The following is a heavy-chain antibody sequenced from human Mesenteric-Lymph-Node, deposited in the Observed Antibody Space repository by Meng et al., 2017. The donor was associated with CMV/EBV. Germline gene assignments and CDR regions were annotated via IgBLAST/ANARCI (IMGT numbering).Heavy chain of an antibody. CDR1: AYTFTSYG. Sequence: ASVKVSCKASAYTFTSYGISWVRQAPGQGLEWMGWISAYNSNTNYAQKLQGRVTMTTDTSTSTAYMELRSLRSDDTAVYYCARASGGYDFWSGYQLRGNWFDPWGQGTLVTVSS. J-gene: IGHJ5*02. CDR2: ISAYNSNT. V-gene: IGHV1-18*04. CDR3: ARASGGYDFWSGYQLRGNWFDP. D-gene: IGHD3-3*01.